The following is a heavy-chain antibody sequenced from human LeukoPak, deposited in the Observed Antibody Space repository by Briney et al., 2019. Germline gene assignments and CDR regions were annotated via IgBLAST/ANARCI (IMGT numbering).Heavy chain of an antibody. J-gene: IGHJ4*02. CDR1: GYTFTSYG. D-gene: IGHD2-15*01. V-gene: IGHV1-18*01. CDR3: ARTLIVPESYFDY. Sequence: ASVKVSCKASGYTFTSYGISWVRQAPGQGLEWMGWISAYNGNTNYAQKFQGRVTITADKSTSTAYMELSSLRSEDTAVYYCARTLIVPESYFDYWGQGTLVTVSS. CDR2: ISAYNGNT.